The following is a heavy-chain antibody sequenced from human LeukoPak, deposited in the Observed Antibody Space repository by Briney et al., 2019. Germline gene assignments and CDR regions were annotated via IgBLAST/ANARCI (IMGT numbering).Heavy chain of an antibody. J-gene: IGHJ6*03. CDR3: ARRHGSWYTYYYMDV. CDR1: GGSFSGYY. CDR2: INHSGST. D-gene: IGHD6-13*01. V-gene: IGHV4-34*01. Sequence: PSETLSLTCAVYGGSFSGYYWSWIRQPPGKGLEWIGEINHSGSTNYNPSLKSRVTISVDTSKNQFSLKLSSVTAADTAVYYCARRHGSWYTYYYMDVWGKGTTVTISS.